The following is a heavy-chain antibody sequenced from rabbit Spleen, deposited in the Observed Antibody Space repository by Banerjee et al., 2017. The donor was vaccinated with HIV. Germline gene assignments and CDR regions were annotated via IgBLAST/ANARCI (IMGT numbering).Heavy chain of an antibody. V-gene: IGHV1S40*01. D-gene: IGHD3-1*01. CDR2: IYAGSSGGT. CDR3: AKTSSSLSYGMDL. CDR1: GFSFSSSYD. J-gene: IGHJ6*01. Sequence: VESGGGLVKPGASLTLTCTASGFSFSSSYDMCWVRQAPGKGLEWIACIYAGSSGGTYYASWAKGRFTISKTSSTTVTLQMTTLTAADTATYFCAKTSSSLSYGMDLWGPGTLVTVS.